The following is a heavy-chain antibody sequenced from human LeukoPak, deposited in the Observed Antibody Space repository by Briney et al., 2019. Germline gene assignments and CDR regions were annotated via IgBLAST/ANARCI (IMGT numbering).Heavy chain of an antibody. J-gene: IGHJ4*02. CDR3: ARGQSRWELPDY. D-gene: IGHD1-26*01. Sequence: SETLSLTCTVSGGSISSYYWSWIRQLPGKGLEWIGYIYYSGSTNYNPSLKSRVTISVDTSKNQFSLKLSSVTAADTAVYYCARGQSRWELPDYWGQGTLVTVSS. CDR2: IYYSGST. CDR1: GGSISSYY. V-gene: IGHV4-59*08.